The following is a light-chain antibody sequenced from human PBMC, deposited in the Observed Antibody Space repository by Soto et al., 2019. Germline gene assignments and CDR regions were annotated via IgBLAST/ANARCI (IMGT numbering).Light chain of an antibody. CDR3: QHYNDFPWT. CDR1: QSISNW. CDR2: QAS. Sequence: DIQMTQSPSTLSASVGDRVTVTCRASQSISNWLAWYQQKPGKAPKLLIYQASSLESGVPSRFSGSGSGTEFPLTISSLQPDDFATYYCQHYNDFPWTFGQGTTVEI. J-gene: IGKJ1*01. V-gene: IGKV1-5*03.